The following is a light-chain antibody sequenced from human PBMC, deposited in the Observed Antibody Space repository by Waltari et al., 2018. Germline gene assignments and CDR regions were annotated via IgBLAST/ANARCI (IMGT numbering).Light chain of an antibody. CDR2: GAS. V-gene: IGKV3-20*01. CDR1: QSVSINY. J-gene: IGKJ4*01. CDR3: QHYGRSPRVA. Sequence: EIVLTQSPGTLSLSPGERASLSCRASQSVSINYLAWYQQKPGQAPRLLIYGASGRATDIPDRFTASGSGTDFTLTTSRLEPEDFAVYYCQHYGRSPRVAFGGGTKVEIK.